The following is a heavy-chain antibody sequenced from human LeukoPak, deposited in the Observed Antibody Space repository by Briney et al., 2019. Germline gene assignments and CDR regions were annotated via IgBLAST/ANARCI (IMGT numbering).Heavy chain of an antibody. V-gene: IGHV5-51*01. J-gene: IGHJ4*02. CDR1: GYRFTSYW. Sequence: ESLKISCKGSGYRFTSYWIGWVRQMPGKGLEWMGIIYPGDSDTRYSPSFQGQVNISVDKSISTGYLQWNSLESSDTAMYYCARQDPEFDYWGQGTLVTVSS. CDR3: ARQDPEFDY. CDR2: IYPGDSDT.